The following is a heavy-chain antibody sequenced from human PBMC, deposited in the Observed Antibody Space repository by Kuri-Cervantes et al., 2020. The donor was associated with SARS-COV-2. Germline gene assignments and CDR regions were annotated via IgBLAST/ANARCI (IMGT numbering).Heavy chain of an antibody. CDR2: IYISGTT. V-gene: IGHV4-4*07. Sequence: GSLRLSCAVSGGSISNYYWSWIRQPAGKELEWIGRIYISGTTNYNPSLKSRVTMSLDTSKNQFSLKLRSVTAADTAVYFCARDWGASTQYYYYYMDVWGKGTTVTVSS. J-gene: IGHJ6*03. CDR1: GGSISNYY. D-gene: IGHD3-16*01. CDR3: ARDWGASTQYYYYYMDV.